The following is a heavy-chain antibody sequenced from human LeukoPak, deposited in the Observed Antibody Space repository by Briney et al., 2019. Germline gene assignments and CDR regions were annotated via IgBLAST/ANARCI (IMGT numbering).Heavy chain of an antibody. V-gene: IGHV4-4*07. CDR1: GCSISSYY. CDR3: ARGRHDYGDHNFDY. CDR2: IYTSGST. Sequence: PSETLSLTCTVTGCSISSYYWSLIRQPAGKGLEWIGRIYTSGSTNYNPSLKSRVTMSVDTSKNQFSLKLSSVTAADTAVYYCARGRHDYGDHNFDYWGQGTLVTVSS. J-gene: IGHJ4*02. D-gene: IGHD4-17*01.